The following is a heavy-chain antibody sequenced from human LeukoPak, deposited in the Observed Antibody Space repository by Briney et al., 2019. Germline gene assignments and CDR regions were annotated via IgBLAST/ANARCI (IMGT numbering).Heavy chain of an antibody. Sequence: SETLSLTCTVSGGSISSYYWSWIRQPPGKGLEWIGYIYYSGSTNYNPSLKSRVTISVDTSKNQFSLKLSSVTAADTAVYYCASSYCGGDCLIDAFDIWGQGTMVTVSS. CDR2: IYYSGST. J-gene: IGHJ3*02. CDR3: ASSYCGGDCLIDAFDI. CDR1: GGSISSYY. V-gene: IGHV4-59*01. D-gene: IGHD2-21*02.